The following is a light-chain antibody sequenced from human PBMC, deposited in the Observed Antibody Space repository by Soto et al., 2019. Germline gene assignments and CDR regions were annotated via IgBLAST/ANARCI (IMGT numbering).Light chain of an antibody. CDR3: SSYTTSSTHWV. CDR1: SSDVGGYNY. V-gene: IGLV2-14*01. J-gene: IGLJ3*02. Sequence: QSALTQPASVSGSPGQSITISCTGTSSDVGGYNYVSWYQQHPGKAPKLMIYEVSNRPSGVSNRFSGSKSGNTASLTIYALQAEDEADYYCSSYTTSSTHWVFGGGTKLTVL. CDR2: EVS.